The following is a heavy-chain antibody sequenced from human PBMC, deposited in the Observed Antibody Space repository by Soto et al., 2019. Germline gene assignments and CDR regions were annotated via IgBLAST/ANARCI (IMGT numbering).Heavy chain of an antibody. Sequence: GSSVKVSCKASGYTFTSYDINWVRQATGQGLEWMGWMNPNGGNTGYAQKFQGRVTMTRNTSISTAYMELSSLRSEDTAVYYCARASYYYDSSGYYPFDYWGQGTLVTVSS. J-gene: IGHJ4*02. CDR1: GYTFTSYD. CDR3: ARASYYYDSSGYYPFDY. CDR2: MNPNGGNT. D-gene: IGHD3-22*01. V-gene: IGHV1-8*01.